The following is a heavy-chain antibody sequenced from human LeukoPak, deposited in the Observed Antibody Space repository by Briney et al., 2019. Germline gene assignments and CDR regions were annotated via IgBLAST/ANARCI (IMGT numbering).Heavy chain of an antibody. CDR1: GFTFSSYG. CDR3: AKGTVIAATPGDN. V-gene: IGHV3-30*02. D-gene: IGHD2-15*01. J-gene: IGHJ4*02. Sequence: SGGSLRLSCAASGFTFSSYGMHWVRQAPGKGLEWVAFIRYDGSNKYYADSVKGRFTISRDNSKNTLYLQMNSLRAEDTAVYYCAKGTVIAATPGDNWGQGTLVTVSS. CDR2: IRYDGSNK.